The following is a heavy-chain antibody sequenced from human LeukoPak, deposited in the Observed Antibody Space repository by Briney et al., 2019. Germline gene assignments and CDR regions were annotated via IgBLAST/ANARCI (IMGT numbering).Heavy chain of an antibody. CDR3: AKDLRPSRPAARSYFDY. CDR2: ISGSGGST. CDR1: GFTFSSYA. Sequence: GGSLRLSCAASGFTFSSYAMSWVRQAPGKGLEWVSAISGSGGSTYYADSVKGRFTISRDNSKNTLYLQMNSLRAEDTAIYYCAKDLRPSRPAARSYFDYWGQGTLVTVSS. D-gene: IGHD6-6*01. V-gene: IGHV3-23*01. J-gene: IGHJ4*02.